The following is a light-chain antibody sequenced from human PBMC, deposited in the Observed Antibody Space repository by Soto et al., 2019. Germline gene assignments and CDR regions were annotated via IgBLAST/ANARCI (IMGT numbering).Light chain of an antibody. CDR1: QIIHNY. CDR3: QQNYSNHHGT. J-gene: IGKJ1*01. V-gene: IGKV1-39*01. CDR2: AAS. Sequence: DIPINMFPASLAVYRGERVTXTSRQSQIIHNYITWYLHQPLKAPKLVIYAASSFQSVVPSIFSFSLSRPDFNLTINIMPPEDVATYYCQQNYSNHHGTFGQSAKVDI.